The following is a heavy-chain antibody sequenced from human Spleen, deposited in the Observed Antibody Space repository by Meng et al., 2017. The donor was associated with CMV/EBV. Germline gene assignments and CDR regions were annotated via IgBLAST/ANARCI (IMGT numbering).Heavy chain of an antibody. V-gene: IGHV1-2*02. D-gene: IGHD1-7*01. CDR2: INPNSGDT. CDR1: GYTFADHY. J-gene: IGHJ5*02. CDR3: ARSPPHNWNYEGGWFDP. Sequence: ASVKVSCKASGYTFADHYLHWVRQAPGQGLEWMAWINPNSGDTKYAQRFQGRVTMTRDTSINTAYMELSSLRSEDTAVYYCARSPPHNWNYEGGWFDPWGQGTLVTVSS.